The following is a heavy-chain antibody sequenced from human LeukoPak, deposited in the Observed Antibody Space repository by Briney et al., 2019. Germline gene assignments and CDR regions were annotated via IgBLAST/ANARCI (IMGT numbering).Heavy chain of an antibody. Sequence: PGRSLRLSCAASGFTFSSHAMHWVRQAPGKGLEWVAFISHDGRIKYYADSVKGRFTIFRDNSKNTLSLQVNSLRAEDTAVYYCARDYSERYSIDYWGQGTLVTVSS. V-gene: IGHV3-30*04. CDR3: ARDYSERYSIDY. D-gene: IGHD1-26*01. J-gene: IGHJ4*02. CDR2: ISHDGRIK. CDR1: GFTFSSHA.